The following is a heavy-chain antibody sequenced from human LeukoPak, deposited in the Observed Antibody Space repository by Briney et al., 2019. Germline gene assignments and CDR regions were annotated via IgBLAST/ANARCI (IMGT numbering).Heavy chain of an antibody. J-gene: IGHJ3*02. CDR3: ARDQGEGVVATLGAFHI. Sequence: GGSLRLSCVASGFTFSSYTMNWVRQAPGKGLEWVSSISSSSGYIHYADSVKGRFIISRDDAKNSLHLQMDSLGAEDTAVYYCARDQGEGVVATLGAFHIWGQGTMVTVFS. CDR1: GFTFSSYT. CDR2: ISSSSGYI. V-gene: IGHV3-21*01. D-gene: IGHD2-15*01.